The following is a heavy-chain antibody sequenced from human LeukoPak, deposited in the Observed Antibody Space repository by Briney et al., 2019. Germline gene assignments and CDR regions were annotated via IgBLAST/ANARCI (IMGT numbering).Heavy chain of an antibody. J-gene: IGHJ6*03. CDR2: GTAGDT. CDR3: ARSGLVYAILYYYYYMDV. V-gene: IGHV3-13*01. Sequence: GTAGDTYYPGSVKGRFTISRENAKNSLYLQMNSLRAGDTAVYYCARSGLVYAILYYYYYMDVWGKGTTVTVSS. D-gene: IGHD2-8*01.